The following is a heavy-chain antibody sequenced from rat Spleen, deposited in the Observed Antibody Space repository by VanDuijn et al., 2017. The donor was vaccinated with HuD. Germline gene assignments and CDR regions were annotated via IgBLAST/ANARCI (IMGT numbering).Heavy chain of an antibody. CDR1: GFTFSNSG. J-gene: IGHJ2*01. CDR2: MSPSGGNT. Sequence: EVQLVESGGGLVQPGRSLKVSCVASGFTFSNSGMHWIRQAPTKGLEWVASMSPSGGNTYYRDSVQGRFIISRDNAKSTLSLQMDSLRSEDTATYYCARRHYGYTDYFDYWGQGVMVTVSS. D-gene: IGHD1-9*01. CDR3: ARRHYGYTDYFDY. V-gene: IGHV5-19*01.